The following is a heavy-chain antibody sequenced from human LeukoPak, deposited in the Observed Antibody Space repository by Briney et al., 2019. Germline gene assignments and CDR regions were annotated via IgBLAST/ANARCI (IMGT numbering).Heavy chain of an antibody. V-gene: IGHV3-21*01. CDR3: ARKTGGYPSWFDP. J-gene: IGHJ5*02. CDR1: GFTFSSYS. D-gene: IGHD1-14*01. CDR2: ISSSSSYI. Sequence: GSLRLSCAASGFTFSSYSMNWVRQAPGKGLEWVSSISSSSSYIYYADSVKGRFTISRDNAKNSLYLQMNSLRAEDTAVYYCARKTGGYPSWFDPWGQGTLVTVSS.